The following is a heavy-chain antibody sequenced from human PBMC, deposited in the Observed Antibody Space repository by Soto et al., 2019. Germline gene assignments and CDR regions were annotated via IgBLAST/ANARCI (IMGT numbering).Heavy chain of an antibody. CDR1: GGSISSYY. D-gene: IGHD2-2*01. CDR3: ARDNPPEDIVVVPAQ. Sequence: TSETLSLTCTVSGGSISSYYWSWIRQPPGKGLEWIGYIYYSGSTNYNPSLKSRVTISVDTSKNQFSLKLSSVTAADTAVYYCARDNPPEDIVVVPAQWGQGTLVTVSS. V-gene: IGHV4-59*01. CDR2: IYYSGST. J-gene: IGHJ4*02.